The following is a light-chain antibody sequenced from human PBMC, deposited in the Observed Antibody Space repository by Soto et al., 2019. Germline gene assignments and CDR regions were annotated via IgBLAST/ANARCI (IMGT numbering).Light chain of an antibody. J-gene: IGLJ1*01. CDR1: SSNIGSNT. CDR3: AAWGDSLNGYV. V-gene: IGLV1-44*01. CDR2: SNN. Sequence: QSVLTQPPSASGTPGQRVTISCSGSSSNIGSNTVNWYQQLPGTAPKLLIYSNNQRPSGVPDRFSGYKSGTSASLAISVLQSEDEADYYCAAWGDSLNGYVFGTGTKLTVL.